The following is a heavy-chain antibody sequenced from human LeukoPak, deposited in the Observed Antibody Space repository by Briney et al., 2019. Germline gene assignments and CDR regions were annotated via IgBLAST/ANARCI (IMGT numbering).Heavy chain of an antibody. V-gene: IGHV4-61*02. CDR2: IYITGST. CDR1: GGSINSGDYH. D-gene: IGHD5-24*01. CDR3: ARGSPVEAFDI. J-gene: IGHJ3*02. Sequence: SETLSLTCTVSGGSINSGDYHWSWIRLPAGKGLEWIGRIYITGSTNYNPSLKSRVTMSVGTSKNQFSLRLNSMTAADTAVYYCARGSPVEAFDIWGQGTMVTVSS.